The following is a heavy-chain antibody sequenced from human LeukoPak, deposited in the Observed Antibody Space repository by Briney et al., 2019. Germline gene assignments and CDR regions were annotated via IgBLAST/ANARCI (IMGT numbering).Heavy chain of an antibody. CDR1: GFTFSTSA. CDR2: IWHDGSEK. Sequence: GGSLRLSCAASGFTFSTSAMHWVRQAPGKGLEWVGYIWHDGSEKVYGDSVKGRFTTSRDNPKNTLFLQMNSLRAEDTAVYYCARPSRWFETYYFDYWGQGTLVTVSS. J-gene: IGHJ4*02. D-gene: IGHD3-10*01. V-gene: IGHV3-30*02. CDR3: ARPSRWFETYYFDY.